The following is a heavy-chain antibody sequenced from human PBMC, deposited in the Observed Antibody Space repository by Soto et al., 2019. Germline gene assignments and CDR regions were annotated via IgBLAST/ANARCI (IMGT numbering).Heavy chain of an antibody. CDR2: IYYSGST. CDR3: VRTTYFSDSSGYTRCFDY. J-gene: IGHJ4*02. V-gene: IGHV4-61*01. Sequence: PSETLSLTCTVSGGSVSSGSYYWSWIRQPPGKGLEWIGYIYYSGSTNSNPSLKSRVTISVDTSKNQFSLKLSSVSAADTAVYYCVRTTYFSDSSGYTRCFDYWGQGTLVTVSS. D-gene: IGHD3-22*01. CDR1: GGSVSSGSYY.